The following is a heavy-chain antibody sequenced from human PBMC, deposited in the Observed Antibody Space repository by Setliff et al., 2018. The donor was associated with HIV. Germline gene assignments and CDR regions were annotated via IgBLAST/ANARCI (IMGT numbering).Heavy chain of an antibody. CDR3: AKVQYYYGSGSPQANWFDP. V-gene: IGHV3-23*01. J-gene: IGHJ5*02. CDR1: GFTFSSYA. CDR2: ISGSGGST. Sequence: GGSLRLSCAASGFTFSSYAMSWVRQAPGKGLERVSAISGSGGSTYYADSVKGRFTISRDNSKNTLYLQMNSLRAEDTAVYYCAKVQYYYGSGSPQANWFDPWGQGTLVTVSS. D-gene: IGHD3-10*01.